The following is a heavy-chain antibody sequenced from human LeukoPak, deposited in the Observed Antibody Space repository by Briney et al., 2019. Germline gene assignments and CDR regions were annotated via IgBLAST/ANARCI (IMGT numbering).Heavy chain of an antibody. CDR3: ARVKNSGYDQYYFDY. D-gene: IGHD5-12*01. J-gene: IGHJ4*02. CDR2: IIYSGST. Sequence: SETLSLTCTVSGGSISSSNYCWGWIRQPPGKGLEWIGNIIYSGSTYYNPSLKSRVTISVDTSKNQFSLKLSSVTAADTAVYYCARVKNSGYDQYYFDYWGQGTLVTVSS. CDR1: GGSISSSNYC. V-gene: IGHV4-39*07.